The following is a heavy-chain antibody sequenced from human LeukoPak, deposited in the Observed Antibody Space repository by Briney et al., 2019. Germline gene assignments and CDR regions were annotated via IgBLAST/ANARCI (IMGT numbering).Heavy chain of an antibody. J-gene: IGHJ4*02. CDR3: ARGKSYYNAIDY. CDR1: GGSFSGYY. CDR2: INHSGST. D-gene: IGHD3-10*01. Sequence: SETLSLTCAVYGGSFSGYYWSWIRQPPGKGLEWIGEINHSGSTNYNPSLKGRVTISVDTSKNQFSLKLSSVTAADTAVYYCARGKSYYNAIDYWGQGTLVTVSS. V-gene: IGHV4-34*01.